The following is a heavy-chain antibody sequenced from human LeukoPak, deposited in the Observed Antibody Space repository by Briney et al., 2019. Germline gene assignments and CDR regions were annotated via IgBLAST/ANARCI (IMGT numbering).Heavy chain of an antibody. CDR3: AKARGATYGTYYFDY. CDR2: ISGSGGDT. J-gene: IGHJ4*02. V-gene: IGHV3-23*01. CDR1: GFTFSSYA. Sequence: PGGSLTLSCAASGFTFSSYAMNWVRQAPGKGLEWVSISGSGGDTYYADSVKGRFTISRDNSKNTLYLQMNSLRAEDTAVYYCAKARGATYGTYYFDYWGQGTLVTVSS. D-gene: IGHD4/OR15-4a*01.